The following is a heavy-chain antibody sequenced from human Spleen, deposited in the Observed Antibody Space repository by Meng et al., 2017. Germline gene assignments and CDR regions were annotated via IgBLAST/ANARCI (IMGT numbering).Heavy chain of an antibody. Sequence: QLQLQESGPGLVKPSQTLSLTCTVSGGSISTSGYYWGWIRQPPGKGLEWIGEIPHRGSSAYNSSLKSRVSMSIDKSKNQFSLKLTSVTAADTAVYHCLRGSGGSVWGQGTLVTVSS. D-gene: IGHD3-10*01. CDR2: IPHRGSS. V-gene: IGHV4-39*07. J-gene: IGHJ1*01. CDR3: LRGSGGSV. CDR1: GGSISTSGYY.